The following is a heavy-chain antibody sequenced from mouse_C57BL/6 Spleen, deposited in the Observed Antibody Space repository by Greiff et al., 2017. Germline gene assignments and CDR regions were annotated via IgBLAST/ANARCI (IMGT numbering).Heavy chain of an antibody. J-gene: IGHJ1*03. Sequence: EVMLVESGGGLVKPGGSLKLSCAASGFTFSDYGMHWVRQAPEKGLEWVAYISSGSSTNYYADTVKGRFTISRDNAKNTLFLQMTSLRSEDTAMYYCARAVALRGYFDVWGTGTTVTVSS. V-gene: IGHV5-17*01. CDR1: GFTFSDYG. CDR2: ISSGSSTN. CDR3: ARAVALRGYFDV. D-gene: IGHD1-1*01.